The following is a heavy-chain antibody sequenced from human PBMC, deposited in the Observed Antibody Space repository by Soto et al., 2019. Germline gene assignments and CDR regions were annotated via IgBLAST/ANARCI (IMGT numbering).Heavy chain of an antibody. CDR2: ISYDGGSK. D-gene: IGHD6-13*01. Sequence: QVQLVESGGGVARPGRYLTLSCEASGFTFNTYAMHWVRLPPGKGLEWVEVISYDGGSKYYADTVRDRFTISRDDSKSTLYLQMNSLIREDTAVYYCARTEGFSNYWYTDWGQGTLVTVSS. V-gene: IGHV3-30-3*01. CDR1: GFTFNTYA. CDR3: ARTEGFSNYWYTD. J-gene: IGHJ4*02.